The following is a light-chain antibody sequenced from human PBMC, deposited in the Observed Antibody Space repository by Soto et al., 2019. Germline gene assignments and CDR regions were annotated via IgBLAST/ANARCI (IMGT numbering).Light chain of an antibody. CDR2: LGS. CDR3: MQALQTPIT. J-gene: IGKJ5*01. V-gene: IGKV2-28*01. Sequence: DIVMTQSPDSLAVSLGERATINCTSSLTVLYSSNNKNYLAWYLQKPGQSPQLLIYLGSNRASGVPDRFSGSGSGTDFTLKISRVEAEEVGGYYCMQALQTPITFGQGTRLRL. CDR1: LTVLYSSNNKNY.